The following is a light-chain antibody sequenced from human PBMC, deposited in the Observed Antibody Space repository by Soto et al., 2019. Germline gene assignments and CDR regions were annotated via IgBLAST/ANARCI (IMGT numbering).Light chain of an antibody. CDR3: QQYDNWPYT. J-gene: IGKJ2*01. Sequence: EIVMTHSPATLFVSPGERATLSCRASQSVSNNLAWYQQKPGQAPRLLIYGASTRATAIPARFSGSGSGTEFTLTISSLQSEDSAVYFCQQYDNWPYTFGQGTKLEIK. V-gene: IGKV3-15*01. CDR2: GAS. CDR1: QSVSNN.